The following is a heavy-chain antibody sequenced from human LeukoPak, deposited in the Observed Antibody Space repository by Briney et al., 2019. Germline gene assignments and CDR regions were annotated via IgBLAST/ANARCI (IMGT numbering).Heavy chain of an antibody. CDR1: GGSFSGYY. CDR2: INHSGST. V-gene: IGHV4-34*01. D-gene: IGHD1-14*01. J-gene: IGHJ4*02. CDR3: ARGPIARLYGTLDY. Sequence: SETLSLTCDVYGGSFSGYYWSWIRQPPGKGLEWIGEINHSGSTNYNPSLKSRVTISVDTSKNQFSLKLSSVTAADTAVYYCARGPIARLYGTLDYWGQGTLVTVSS.